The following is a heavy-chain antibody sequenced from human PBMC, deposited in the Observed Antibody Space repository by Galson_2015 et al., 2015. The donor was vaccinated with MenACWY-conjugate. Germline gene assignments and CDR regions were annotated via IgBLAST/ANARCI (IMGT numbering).Heavy chain of an antibody. CDR1: GFTFSDYW. V-gene: IGHV3-11*04. J-gene: IGHJ5*02. Sequence: SLRLSCAASGFTFSDYWMHWVRQAPGKGLEWISYISNGGRRIYYADSVKGRFTISRDNAKNALYLQMNSLRAEDTAVYYCAERQWLVTWGQGTLVTVSS. CDR3: AERQWLVT. CDR2: ISNGGRRI. D-gene: IGHD6-19*01.